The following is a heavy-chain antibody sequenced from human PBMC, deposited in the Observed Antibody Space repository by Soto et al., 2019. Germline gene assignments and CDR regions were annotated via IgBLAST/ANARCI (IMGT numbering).Heavy chain of an antibody. CDR1: GFTFSSYG. J-gene: IGHJ4*02. Sequence: GGSLRLSCAASGFTFSSYGMHWVRQAPGKGLEWVAVISYDGSNKYYADSVKGRFTISRENSKNTLYLQMNSLRAEDTAVYYCAKDIPRWGTIFGVVVDYWGQGTLVTVSS. CDR3: AKDIPRWGTIFGVVVDY. D-gene: IGHD3-3*01. V-gene: IGHV3-30*18. CDR2: ISYDGSNK.